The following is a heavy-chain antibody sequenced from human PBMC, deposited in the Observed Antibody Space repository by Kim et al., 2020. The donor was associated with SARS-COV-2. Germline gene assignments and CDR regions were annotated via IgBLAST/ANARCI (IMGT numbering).Heavy chain of an antibody. CDR3: TTGISSSRSDY. Sequence: GGSLRLSCAASGFTFSNAWMRWVRQAPGKGLEWVGRIKSKTDGGTTDYAAPVKGRFTISRDDSRNTLYLQMNSLKTEDTAVYYCTTGISSSRSDYWGQGTLVTVSS. J-gene: IGHJ4*02. D-gene: IGHD6-13*01. CDR1: GFTFSNAW. CDR2: IKSKTDGGTT. V-gene: IGHV3-15*01.